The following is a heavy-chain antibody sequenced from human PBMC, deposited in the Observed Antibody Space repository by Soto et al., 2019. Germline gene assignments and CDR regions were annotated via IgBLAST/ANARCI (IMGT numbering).Heavy chain of an antibody. CDR1: GDSISSNSW. D-gene: IGHD3-16*01. Sequence: QVQLQESGPGLVKPSGTLSLTCAVSGDSISSNSWWSWVRQPPGKGLEWIGEMYHTGTTNYNLSLKSRVTISVDKSRNHLLLKLSSVTAADTAVYYCARSQRVGNWGRPALDYWGQGTLVTVSS. J-gene: IGHJ4*02. CDR3: ARSQRVGNWGRPALDY. CDR2: MYHTGTT. V-gene: IGHV4-4*02.